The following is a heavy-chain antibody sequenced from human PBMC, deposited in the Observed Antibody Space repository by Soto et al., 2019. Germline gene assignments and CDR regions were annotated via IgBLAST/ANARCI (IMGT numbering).Heavy chain of an antibody. V-gene: IGHV1-18*01. J-gene: IGHJ6*03. D-gene: IGHD5-18*01. CDR3: AGGLNRRGYSYGYMDV. CDR1: GYTFTSYG. CDR2: ISAYNGNT. Sequence: GASVKVSCKSSGYTFTSYGISWVRQAPGQGLEWMGWISAYNGNTNYAQKLQGRVTMTTDTSTSTAYMELRSLRSDDTAVYYCAGGLNRRGYSYGYMDVWGKGTTVTVSS.